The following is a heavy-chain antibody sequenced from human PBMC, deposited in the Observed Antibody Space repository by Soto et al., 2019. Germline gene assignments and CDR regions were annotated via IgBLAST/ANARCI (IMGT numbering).Heavy chain of an antibody. V-gene: IGHV3-23*01. Sequence: EVELLESGGGLVQPGGSLRLSCVASGFTFKNYDMRWIRQAPGKGLEWVSGISGSGGVTYYADSVKGRFTISRDNSKNTLYLQMNSPGDEDTAIYYCAKNRQFRSYYESAGHYDNWGQGTLVTVSS. CDR1: GFTFKNYD. D-gene: IGHD3-10*01. CDR3: AKNRQFRSYYESAGHYDN. J-gene: IGHJ4*02. CDR2: ISGSGGVT.